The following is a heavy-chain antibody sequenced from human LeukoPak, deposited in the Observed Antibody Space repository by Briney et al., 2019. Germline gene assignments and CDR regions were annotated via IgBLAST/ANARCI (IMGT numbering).Heavy chain of an antibody. CDR1: GGSISSGSYY. CDR3: ARPEYFDSSGFPDGFDM. V-gene: IGHV4-61*01. J-gene: IGHJ3*02. Sequence: PSETLSLTCTVSGGSISSGSYYWSWIRQPPGKGLEWIGYIYYGGGTNYSPSLKSRVTMSVDTSKNQFSLKLSSVTAADTAVYYCARPEYFDSSGFPDGFDMWGQGTMVTVSS. D-gene: IGHD3-22*01. CDR2: IYYGGGT.